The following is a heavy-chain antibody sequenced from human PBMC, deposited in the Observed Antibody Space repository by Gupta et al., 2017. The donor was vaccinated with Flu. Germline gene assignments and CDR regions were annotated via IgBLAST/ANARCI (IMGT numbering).Heavy chain of an antibody. CDR3: TRNDYYDTAFDY. J-gene: IGHJ4*02. CDR2: IRSKSYGETT. V-gene: IGHV3-49*04. Sequence: VQLVESGGGLVQPGRSLRLSCTASGFSFGDYAMTWVRQAPGKGLEWVGFIRSKSYGETTEYGASVKDRFTISRDDSKSIAYLQMNSLKTEDTAVYYCTRNDYYDTAFDYWGQGTLVTVSS. D-gene: IGHD3-22*01. CDR1: GFSFGDYA.